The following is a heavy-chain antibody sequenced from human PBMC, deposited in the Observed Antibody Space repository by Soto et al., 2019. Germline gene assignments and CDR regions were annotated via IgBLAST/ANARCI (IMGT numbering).Heavy chain of an antibody. CDR2: INHSGST. J-gene: IGHJ5*02. CDR1: GGSFSGYY. Sequence: SETLCLTCAVYGGSFSGYYWSWSRQPPGKGLEWIGEINHSGSTNYNPSLKSRVTISVDTSKNQFSLKLSSVTAADTAVYYSARAIRAAAGKRGWFDPWCQGSLVTVSA. D-gene: IGHD6-13*01. CDR3: ARAIRAAAGKRGWFDP. V-gene: IGHV4-34*01.